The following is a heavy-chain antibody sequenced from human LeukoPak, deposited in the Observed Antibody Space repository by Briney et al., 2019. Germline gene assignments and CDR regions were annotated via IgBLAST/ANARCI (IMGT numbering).Heavy chain of an antibody. CDR2: SSGKGGST. J-gene: IGHJ4*02. CDR3: ARDSNWNNGGFDY. V-gene: IGHV3-23*01. Sequence: GGSLRLSCGASGFTFSNYAMSWVRQPPGKGLEWVSTSSGKGGSTYYGDSVKGRFTISRDNVKNTLHLQMSSLRAEDTAVYYCARDSNWNNGGFDYWGQGTLVTVSA. CDR1: GFTFSNYA. D-gene: IGHD1/OR15-1a*01.